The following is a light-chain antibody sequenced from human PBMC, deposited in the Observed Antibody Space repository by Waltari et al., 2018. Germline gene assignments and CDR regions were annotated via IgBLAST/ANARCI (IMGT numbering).Light chain of an antibody. CDR2: VVT. Sequence: QSALTQPRSVSGSPGQSVTISCTGTRSDVGAYDYVSWYQQRPGKAPKLIIYVVTERPSGVPDRFSGSKSDNKASLTISGLQADDEADYYCCSYAGRYTNYVFGSGTKVTVL. CDR3: CSYAGRYTNYV. J-gene: IGLJ1*01. CDR1: RSDVGAYDY. V-gene: IGLV2-11*01.